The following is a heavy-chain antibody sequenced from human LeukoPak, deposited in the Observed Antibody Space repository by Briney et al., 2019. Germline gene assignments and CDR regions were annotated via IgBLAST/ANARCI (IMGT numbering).Heavy chain of an antibody. Sequence: GESLKISCKGSGYSFTSYWIGWVRQMPGKGLEWMGIIYPGDSDTRYSPSFQGQVTISTDKSISTAYLQWSSLKASDTAMYYCARQQSQLLLGHAFDIWGQGTMVTVSS. CDR1: GYSFTSYW. V-gene: IGHV5-51*01. CDR2: IYPGDSDT. CDR3: ARQQSQLLLGHAFDI. J-gene: IGHJ3*02. D-gene: IGHD2-2*01.